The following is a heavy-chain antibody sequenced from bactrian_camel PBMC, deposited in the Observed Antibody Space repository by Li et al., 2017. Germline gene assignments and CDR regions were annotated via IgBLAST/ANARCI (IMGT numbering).Heavy chain of an antibody. J-gene: IGHJ4*01. CDR2: ITLDDAST. CDR3: AEGRGSRGEHCYSLNY. V-gene: IGHV3S53*01. CDR1: GSIDGTNC. D-gene: IGHD6*01. Sequence: HVQLVESGGGSVQVGGSLRLSCEVSGSIDGTNCIGWFRQAPGKEREGVTSITLDDASTTYADSVKGRFTISQDSAKNTVYLQMNNLQPEDTATYYCAEGRGSRGEHCYSLNYWGQGTQVTVSS.